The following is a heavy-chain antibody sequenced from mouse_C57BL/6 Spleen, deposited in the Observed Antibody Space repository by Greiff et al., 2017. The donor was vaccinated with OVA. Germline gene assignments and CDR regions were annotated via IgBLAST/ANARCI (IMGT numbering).Heavy chain of an antibody. CDR3: ARSTVVATKGAMDY. J-gene: IGHJ4*01. V-gene: IGHV1-69*01. D-gene: IGHD1-1*01. CDR1: GYTFTSYW. Sequence: QVQLQQPGAELVMPGASVKLSCKASGYTFTSYWMHWVKQRPGQGLEWIGEIDPSDSYTNYNQKFKGKSTLTVDKSSSTAYMQLSSLTSEDSAVYYCARSTVVATKGAMDYWGQGTSVTVSS. CDR2: IDPSDSYT.